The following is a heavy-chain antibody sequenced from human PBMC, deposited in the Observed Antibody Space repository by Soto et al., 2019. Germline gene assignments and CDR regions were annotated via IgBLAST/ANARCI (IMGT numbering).Heavy chain of an antibody. CDR1: GGSISSSSYY. CDR2: IYYSGST. V-gene: IGHV4-39*01. Sequence: PSETLSLTCTVSGGSISSSSYYWGWIRQPPGKGLEWIGSIYYSGSTYYNPSLKSRVTISVDTSKNQFSLKLSSVTAADTAVYYCARRYGVAYDYWGQGTLVTVSS. CDR3: ARRYGVAYDY. D-gene: IGHD1-20*01. J-gene: IGHJ4*02.